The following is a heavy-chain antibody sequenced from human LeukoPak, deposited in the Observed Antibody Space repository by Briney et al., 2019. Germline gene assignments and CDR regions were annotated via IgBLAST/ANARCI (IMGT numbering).Heavy chain of an antibody. CDR2: IKHDGSEK. D-gene: IGHD4-23*01. J-gene: IGHJ3*02. Sequence: GGPLRLSCAASGFAFSSYWMSWVRQAPGKGLEWVANIKHDGSEKYYVDSVKGRFTISRDNAKNSLYLQMNSLRVEDTAVYYCARGVVTGVDAFDIWGQGTMVTVSS. CDR3: ARGVVTGVDAFDI. CDR1: GFAFSSYW. V-gene: IGHV3-7*01.